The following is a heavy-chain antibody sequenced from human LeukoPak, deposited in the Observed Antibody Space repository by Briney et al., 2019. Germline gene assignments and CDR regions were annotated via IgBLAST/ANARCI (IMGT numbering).Heavy chain of an antibody. D-gene: IGHD5-18*01. J-gene: IGHJ4*02. Sequence: GASVRVSCKASGYTFTRYYMHWVRQAAGQGGGGRGWINPNSGRTNYAQKFQGRVTMPRDTSISTAYMELSRLRSDDTAVYFCARDGYSYGTAFDSWGQGTLVTVSS. CDR3: ARDGYSYGTAFDS. CDR2: INPNSGRT. CDR1: GYTFTRYY. V-gene: IGHV1-2*02.